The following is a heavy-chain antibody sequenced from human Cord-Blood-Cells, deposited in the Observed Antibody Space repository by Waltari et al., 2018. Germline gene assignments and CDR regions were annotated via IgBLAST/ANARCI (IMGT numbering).Heavy chain of an antibody. J-gene: IGHJ2*01. V-gene: IGHV4-34*01. CDR2: INHSGST. D-gene: IGHD7-27*01. Sequence: QVQLQQWGAGLLKPSETLSLTCAVYGGSFSGYYWSWIRQPPGKGLEWIGEINHSGSTNHNPSLKSRVTISVDTSKNQFSLKLSSVTAADTAVYYCARDWGGSYWYFDLWGRGTLVTVSS. CDR3: ARDWGGSYWYFDL. CDR1: GGSFSGYY.